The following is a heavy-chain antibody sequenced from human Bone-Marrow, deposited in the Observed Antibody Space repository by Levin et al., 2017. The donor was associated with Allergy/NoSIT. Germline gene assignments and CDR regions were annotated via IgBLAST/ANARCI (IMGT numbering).Heavy chain of an antibody. D-gene: IGHD2-2*01. CDR3: ARDTPGYCISTSGHEGMDV. Sequence: GGSLRLSCAASGFTFSSYWMSWVRQAPGKGLEWVANIKQDGSEKYYVDSVKGRFTISRDNAKNSLYLQMNSLRAEDTAVYYCARDTPGYCISTSGHEGMDVWGQGTTVTVSS. V-gene: IGHV3-7*01. CDR2: IKQDGSEK. CDR1: GFTFSSYW. J-gene: IGHJ6*02.